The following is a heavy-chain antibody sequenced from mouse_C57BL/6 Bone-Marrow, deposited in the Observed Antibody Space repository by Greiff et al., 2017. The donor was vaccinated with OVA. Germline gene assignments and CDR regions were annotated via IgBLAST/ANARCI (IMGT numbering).Heavy chain of an antibody. J-gene: IGHJ2*01. V-gene: IGHV1-69*01. CDR3: ARDGYVCDY. CDR1: GYTFTSYW. D-gene: IGHD2-2*01. CDR2: IDPSDSYT. Sequence: QVQLKQPGAELVMPGASVKLSCKASGYTFTSYWMHWVKQRPGQGLEWIGEIDPSDSYTNYNQKFKGKSTLTVDKSSSTAYMQLSSLTSEDSAVYYCARDGYVCDYWGQGTTLTVSS.